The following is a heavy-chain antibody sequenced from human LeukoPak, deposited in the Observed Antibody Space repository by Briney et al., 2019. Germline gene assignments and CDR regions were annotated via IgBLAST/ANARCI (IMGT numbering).Heavy chain of an antibody. CDR1: GGSITSYY. Sequence: SETLSLTCTVSGGSITSYYWSWIRQPAGKGLQWIGRIYTSGSTNYNPSLKSRVTMSVDTSKNQFSLKLSSVTAADTAVYYCASSTPGRVGALLDFDYWGQGTLVTVSS. CDR3: ASSTPGRVGALLDFDY. CDR2: IYTSGST. J-gene: IGHJ4*02. V-gene: IGHV4-4*07. D-gene: IGHD1-26*01.